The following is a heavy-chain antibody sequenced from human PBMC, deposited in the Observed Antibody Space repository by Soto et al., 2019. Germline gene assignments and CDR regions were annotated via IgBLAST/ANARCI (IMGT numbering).Heavy chain of an antibody. D-gene: IGHD1-26*01. Sequence: VQLLESGGGLVQPGGSLRLSCGVSGFTFSTYAMSWVRQAPGKGLEWLSLISGSGSGTYYADSVKGRFTISRDNSENTLYLQMNSLRAEDTAVYYCAKDQGNTIAGASRGFAHWGHGSLVTVSS. J-gene: IGHJ4*01. V-gene: IGHV3-23*01. CDR2: ISGSGSGT. CDR1: GFTFSTYA. CDR3: AKDQGNTIAGASRGFAH.